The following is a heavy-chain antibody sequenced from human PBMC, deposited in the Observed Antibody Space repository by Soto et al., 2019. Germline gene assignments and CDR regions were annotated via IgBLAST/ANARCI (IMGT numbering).Heavy chain of an antibody. Sequence: DVQLLESGGALVQLGGSLRLSCAASGFTFSRYAMNWVRQAPGKGLEWVSTLSGSGSGSYYPDSLRGRFTISRDNSKNTLYPQMNNLRAEDTAVYYWAKAPISLDGSGYYFASFDYWGHGTRVTVSS. D-gene: IGHD3-22*01. J-gene: IGHJ4*01. CDR1: GFTFSRYA. V-gene: IGHV3-23*01. CDR3: AKAPISLDGSGYYFASFDY. CDR2: LSGSGSGS.